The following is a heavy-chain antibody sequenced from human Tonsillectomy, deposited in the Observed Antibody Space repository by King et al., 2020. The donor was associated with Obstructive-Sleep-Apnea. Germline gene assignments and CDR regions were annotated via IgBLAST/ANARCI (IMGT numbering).Heavy chain of an antibody. J-gene: IGHJ4*02. CDR3: VRRLPVSKGFDY. D-gene: IGHD3-3*02. V-gene: IGHV3-23*04. CDR1: GFTFTSYA. Sequence: VQLVESGGGLVQPGGSLRLSCAASGFTFTSYAMSWVRQPPGKGLGWGSIISGIGGSTHYADSGKDLFTISRDNSKNTLYLQMNRLRAEDTAVYYCVRRLPVSKGFDYWGQGTLVTVSS. CDR2: ISGIGGST.